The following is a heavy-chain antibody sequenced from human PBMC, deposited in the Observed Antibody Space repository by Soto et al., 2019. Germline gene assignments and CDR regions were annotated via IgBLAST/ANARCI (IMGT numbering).Heavy chain of an antibody. V-gene: IGHV1-18*04. D-gene: IGHD2-2*02. J-gene: IGHJ4*02. Sequence: SVKVSFRASCYTFTSYGISWVRQAPGQGLEWMGWISAYNGNTNYAQKLQGRVTMTTDTSTSTAYMELRSLRSDDTAVYYCARFAVGYCSSTSCYTPDYWGQGTLVTVSS. CDR2: ISAYNGNT. CDR3: ARFAVGYCSSTSCYTPDY. CDR1: CYTFTSYG.